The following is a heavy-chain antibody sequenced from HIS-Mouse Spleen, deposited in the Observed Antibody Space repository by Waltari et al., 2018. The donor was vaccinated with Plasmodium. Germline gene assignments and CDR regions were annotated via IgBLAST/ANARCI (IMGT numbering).Heavy chain of an antibody. CDR3: ARLLPWVHGHFDY. Sequence: QVQLVQSGAEGKRPGASVKVSCKASGYTFSSYGISWVRQAPGQGREGMGWIMVSNGNTNYAQKVQGRVTMTTETSTSTAYMELRSLRSDDTAVYYCARLLPWVHGHFDYWGQGTLVTVSS. J-gene: IGHJ4*02. CDR1: GYTFSSYG. D-gene: IGHD1-26*01. CDR2: IMVSNGNT. V-gene: IGHV1-18*01.